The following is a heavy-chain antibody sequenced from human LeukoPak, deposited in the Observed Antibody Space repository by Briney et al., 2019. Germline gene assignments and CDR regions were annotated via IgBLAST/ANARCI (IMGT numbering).Heavy chain of an antibody. CDR3: ARKRDWFDP. CDR2: IYYSGST. CDR1: GGSISGSSYY. V-gene: IGHV4-39*07. J-gene: IGHJ5*02. Sequence: SETLSLTCTVSGGSISGSSYYWGWIRQPPGKGLEWIGSIYYSGSTYYNPSLKSRVTISVDTSKNQFSLKLSSVTAADTAVYYCARKRDWFDPWGQGTLVTVSS.